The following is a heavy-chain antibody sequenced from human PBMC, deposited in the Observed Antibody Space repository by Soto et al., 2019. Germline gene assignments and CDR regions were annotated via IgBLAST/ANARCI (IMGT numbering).Heavy chain of an antibody. CDR1: GFTFDDYA. V-gene: IGHV3-9*01. D-gene: IGHD6-19*01. CDR2: ISWNSGSI. J-gene: IGHJ4*02. Sequence: EVQLVESGGGLVQPGRSLRLSCAASGFTFDDYAMHWVRQAPGKGLEWVSGISWNSGSIGYADSVKGRFTISRDNDKNSLYLQMNSLRAEDTALYYCAKDISGSGWYSDYWGQGTLVTVSS. CDR3: AKDISGSGWYSDY.